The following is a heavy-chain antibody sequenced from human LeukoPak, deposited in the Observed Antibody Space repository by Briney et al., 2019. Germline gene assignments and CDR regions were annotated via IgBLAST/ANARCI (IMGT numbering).Heavy chain of an antibody. CDR3: ARDKLRYFDY. CDR2: INPKSGGT. CDR1: GYTFTDYY. V-gene: IGHV1-2*02. Sequence: APVKVSCKASGYTFTDYYMHWVRQAPGQGLEWMGWINPKSGGTNYAQKFQGRVTMTRDTSISTAYMELSRLRSDDTAMYYCARDKLRYFDYWGQGTLVTVSS. D-gene: IGHD3-10*01. J-gene: IGHJ4*02.